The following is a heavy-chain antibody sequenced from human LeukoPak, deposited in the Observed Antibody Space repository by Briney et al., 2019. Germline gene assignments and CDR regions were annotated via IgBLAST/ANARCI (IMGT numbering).Heavy chain of an antibody. D-gene: IGHD3-10*01. J-gene: IGHJ6*03. V-gene: IGHV4-34*01. CDR3: ARGGYGSGWDYMDV. CDR2: ISHSGST. Sequence: PSETLSLTCAVYGGSFSGYYWNWIRQPPGKGLEWIGGISHSGSTNYNPSLKSRVTLSVDTSKNQFSLNLSSVTAADTAVYFCARGGYGSGWDYMDVWGKGTTVPVSS. CDR1: GGSFSGYY.